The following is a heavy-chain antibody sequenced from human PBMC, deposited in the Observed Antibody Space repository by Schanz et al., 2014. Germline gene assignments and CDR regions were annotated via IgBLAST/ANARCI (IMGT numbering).Heavy chain of an antibody. CDR2: LSGSGGST. CDR3: AKDLLYGAPMPLNHLDY. V-gene: IGHV3-23*01. CDR1: GFTFSDYY. D-gene: IGHD2-2*01. Sequence: EVQLLESGGGLVQPGGSLRLSCAASGFTFSDYYMSWVRQAPGKGLEWVSALSGSGGSTYYADSVKGRFTISRDNSKNTLYLQMNSLRAEDTAVYYCAKDLLYGAPMPLNHLDYWGQGTLVTVSS. J-gene: IGHJ4*02.